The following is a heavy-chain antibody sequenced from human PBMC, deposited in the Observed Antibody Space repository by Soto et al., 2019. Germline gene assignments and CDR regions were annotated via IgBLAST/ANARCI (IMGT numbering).Heavy chain of an antibody. CDR1: GGSISSSSYY. J-gene: IGHJ5*02. D-gene: IGHD3-9*01. CDR3: ARYPLRYFDWLSGFGWFDP. CDR2: IYYSGST. Sequence: PSETLSLTCTVSGGSISSSSYYCGWIRQPPGKGLEWIGSIYYSGSTYYNPSLKSRVTISVDTSKNQFSLKLSSVTAADTAVYYCARYPLRYFDWLSGFGWFDPWGQGTLVTVSS. V-gene: IGHV4-39*01.